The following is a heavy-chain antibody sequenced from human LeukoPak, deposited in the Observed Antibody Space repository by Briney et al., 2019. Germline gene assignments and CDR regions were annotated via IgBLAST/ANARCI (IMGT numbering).Heavy chain of an antibody. CDR2: IIPILGIA. CDR3: AREGGQYSSSSLGY. CDR1: GYTFSANH. Sequence: SVKVSCRASGYTFSANHVHWVRQAPGQGLEWMGRIIPILGIANYAQRFQGRVTITADKSTSTAYMELSSLRSEDTAVYYCAREGGQYSSSSLGYWGQGTLVTVSS. J-gene: IGHJ4*02. D-gene: IGHD6-6*01. V-gene: IGHV1-69*04.